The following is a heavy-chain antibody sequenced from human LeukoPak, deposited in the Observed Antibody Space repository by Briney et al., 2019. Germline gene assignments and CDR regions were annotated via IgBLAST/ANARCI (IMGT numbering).Heavy chain of an antibody. CDR1: GGTVSSYA. Sequence: ASVKVSCKASGGTVSSYAISWVRQAPGQGLEWMGGIIPIFGTANYAQKFQGRVTITADKSTSTAYMELSSLRSEDTAVYYCARLYSSSYSQTPKDYWGQGTLVTVSS. D-gene: IGHD6-13*01. CDR2: IIPIFGTA. V-gene: IGHV1-69*06. CDR3: ARLYSSSYSQTPKDY. J-gene: IGHJ4*02.